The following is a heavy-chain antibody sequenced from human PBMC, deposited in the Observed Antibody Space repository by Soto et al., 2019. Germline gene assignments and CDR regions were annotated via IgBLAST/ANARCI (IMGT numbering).Heavy chain of an antibody. J-gene: IGHJ4*02. CDR3: ARDADTYYYDSSGYYNDY. CDR1: GGTFSSYA. D-gene: IGHD3-22*01. Sequence: GASVKVSCKASGGTFSSYAISWVRQAPGQGLEWMGGIIPIFGTANYAQKFQGRVTITADKSTSTAYMELSSLRSEDTAVYYCARDADTYYYDSSGYYNDYWGQGTLVTVSS. V-gene: IGHV1-69*06. CDR2: IIPIFGTA.